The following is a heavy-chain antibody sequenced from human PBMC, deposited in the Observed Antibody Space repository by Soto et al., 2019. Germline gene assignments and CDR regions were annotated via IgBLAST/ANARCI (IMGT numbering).Heavy chain of an antibody. Sequence: GASVKVSCKASGYTFTSYAMHWVRQAPGQRLEWMGWINAGNGNTKYSQKFQGRVTITRDTSASTAHMELSSLRSEDTAVYYCARGGSSSSWPDAFDIWGQGTMVTVSS. CDR2: INAGNGNT. J-gene: IGHJ3*02. CDR3: ARGGSSSSWPDAFDI. D-gene: IGHD6-13*01. V-gene: IGHV1-3*01. CDR1: GYTFTSYA.